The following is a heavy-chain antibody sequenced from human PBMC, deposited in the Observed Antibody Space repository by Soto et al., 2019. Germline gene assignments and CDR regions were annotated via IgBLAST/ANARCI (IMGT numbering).Heavy chain of an antibody. CDR2: IYYSGST. J-gene: IGHJ4*02. Sequence: SETLSLTCTVSGGSLSSGGYYRSWIRQHPGKGLEWIGYIYYSGSTYYNPSLKSRVTISVDTSKNQFSLKLSSVTAADTAVYYCARVVSYDSSGYYRGQRPPAGLLHNWGQGTLVTVSS. CDR3: ARVVSYDSSGYYRGQRPPAGLLHN. D-gene: IGHD3-22*01. CDR1: GGSLSSGGYY. V-gene: IGHV4-31*03.